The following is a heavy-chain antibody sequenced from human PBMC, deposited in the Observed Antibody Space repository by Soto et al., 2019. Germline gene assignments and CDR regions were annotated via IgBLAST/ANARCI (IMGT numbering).Heavy chain of an antibody. J-gene: IGHJ6*02. D-gene: IGHD2-21*01. CDR3: ARGDWACGMDV. V-gene: IGHV4-34*01. Sequence: SETLSLTCAVYGGSFSGYYLSWIRQPPGKGLEWIGEINHSGSTNYNPSLKSRVTISVDTSKNQFSLKLSSVTAADTAVYYCARGDWACGMDVWGQGTTVTVSS. CDR2: INHSGST. CDR1: GGSFSGYY.